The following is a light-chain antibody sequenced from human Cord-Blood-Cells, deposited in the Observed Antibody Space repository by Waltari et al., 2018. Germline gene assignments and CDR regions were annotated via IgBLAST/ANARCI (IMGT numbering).Light chain of an antibody. CDR3: QQYNSYSPYS. CDR1: QSISSW. CDR2: KAS. Sequence: DIQMTKSPSTLSASVGDRVTITCRASQSISSWLAWYQQKPGKAPKLLIYKASSLESRVPSRFSGSGSGTEFTLTIISLQPDDFATYYCQQYNSYSPYSFGQGTKLEIK. V-gene: IGKV1-5*03. J-gene: IGKJ2*03.